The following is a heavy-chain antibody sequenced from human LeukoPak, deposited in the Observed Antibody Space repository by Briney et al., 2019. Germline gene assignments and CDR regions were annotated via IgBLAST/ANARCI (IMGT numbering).Heavy chain of an antibody. CDR3: ARTGGDCSSGLCYYAMDV. CDR1: GGSISGSH. Sequence: SETLSLTCLVSGGSISGSHWSWIRQPPGKGLEWIGYIHYTGSTDYNPSLRSRVTLSIDMSKNQFSLRLSSVTAADTAVYYCARTGGDCSSGLCYYAMDVWGQGTTVTVSS. J-gene: IGHJ6*02. D-gene: IGHD2-21*02. CDR2: IHYTGST. V-gene: IGHV4-59*01.